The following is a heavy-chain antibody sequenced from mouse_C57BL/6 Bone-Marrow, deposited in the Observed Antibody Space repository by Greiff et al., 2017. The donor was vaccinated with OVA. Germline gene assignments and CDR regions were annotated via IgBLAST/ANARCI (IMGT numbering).Heavy chain of an antibody. CDR2: IDPSDSYT. CDR3: ANAVFAY. Sequence: QVQLQQPGAELVKPGASVKLSCKASGYTFTSYWMQWVKQRPGQGLEWIGEIDPSDSYTNYNQKFKGKATLTVDTSSSTAYVQLSSLTSEDSAVYYYANAVFAYWGQGTLVTVSA. CDR1: GYTFTSYW. V-gene: IGHV1-50*01. J-gene: IGHJ3*01.